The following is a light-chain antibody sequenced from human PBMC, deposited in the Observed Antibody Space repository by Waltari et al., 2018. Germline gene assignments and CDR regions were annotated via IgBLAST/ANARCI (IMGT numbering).Light chain of an antibody. CDR3: QQYYSTPLT. CDR2: SAS. V-gene: IGKV4-1*01. CDR1: QSVLYSSKNKNY. J-gene: IGKJ4*01. Sequence: DIVMTQSPDSLAVSLGARATVTCKSSQSVLYSSKNKNYLAWYQQKPGQPPELLIPSASSRESGVPDRFSGSGSGTDFTLTISSLQAEDVAVYYCQQYYSTPLTFGGGTKVEIK.